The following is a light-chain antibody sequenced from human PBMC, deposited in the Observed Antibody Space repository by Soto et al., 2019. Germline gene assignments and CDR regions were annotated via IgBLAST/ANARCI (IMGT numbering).Light chain of an antibody. CDR3: QQYNSYSRT. V-gene: IGKV1-5*01. CDR1: QSISSW. Sequence: DIQMPQSPSTLSASVGDRFTITCRASQSISSWLAWYQQKPGKAPKLLIYDASSLESGVPSRFSGSGSGTEFTLTISSLQPDDFATYYCQQYNSYSRTVGQGTKVDIK. CDR2: DAS. J-gene: IGKJ1*01.